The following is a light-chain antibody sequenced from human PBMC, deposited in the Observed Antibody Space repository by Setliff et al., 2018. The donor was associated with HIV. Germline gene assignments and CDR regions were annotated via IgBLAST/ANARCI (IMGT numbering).Light chain of an antibody. V-gene: IGLV1-51*01. CDR1: SSNIGNNY. CDR3: GTWDSSLSDVV. CDR2: DNN. J-gene: IGLJ2*01. Sequence: QSVLTQPPSVSAAPGQKATISCSGSSSNIGNNYVSWYQQLPGTAPKLLIYDNNKRPSGIPDRFSGSKSGTSATLGITGLQTGDEADYYCGTWDSSLSDVVFGGGTKVTVL.